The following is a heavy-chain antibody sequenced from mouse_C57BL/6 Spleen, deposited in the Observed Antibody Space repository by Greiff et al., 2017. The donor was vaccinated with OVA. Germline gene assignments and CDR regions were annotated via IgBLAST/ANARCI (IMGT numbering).Heavy chain of an antibody. V-gene: IGHV1-15*01. Sequence: QVQLQQSGAELVRPGASVTLSCKASGYTFTDYEMHWVKQTPVHGLEWIGAIDPETGGTAYNQTFKGKAILTADKSSSTAYMELRSLTSEDSAVYYCTRYYYGNYGYFDVWGTGTTVTVSS. CDR1: GYTFTDYE. CDR3: TRYYYGNYGYFDV. CDR2: IDPETGGT. D-gene: IGHD2-1*01. J-gene: IGHJ1*03.